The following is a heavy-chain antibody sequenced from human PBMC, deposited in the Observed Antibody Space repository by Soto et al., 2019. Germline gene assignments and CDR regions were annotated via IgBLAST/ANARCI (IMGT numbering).Heavy chain of an antibody. V-gene: IGHV1-18*01. D-gene: IGHD3-22*01. Sequence: GASVKVSCKASGYTFTSYAISWVRQAPGQGLEWMGWISAYNGNTNYAQKLQDRVTMTTATSTNTVFLELRSLKSDDTAIYYCARDRLRGYDSSGFYSWGQGTMVTVSS. CDR2: ISAYNGNT. CDR3: ARDRLRGYDSSGFYS. CDR1: GYTFTSYA. J-gene: IGHJ4*02.